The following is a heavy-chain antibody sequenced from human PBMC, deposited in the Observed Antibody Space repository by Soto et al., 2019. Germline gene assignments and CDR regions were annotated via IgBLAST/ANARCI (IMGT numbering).Heavy chain of an antibody. CDR3: AREREMATTQYYFDY. CDR2: IYYSGST. V-gene: IGHV4-31*03. CDR1: GGSISSGGYY. Sequence: QVQLQESGPGLVKPSQTLSLTCTVSGGSISSGGYYWSWIRQHPGKGLEWIGYIYYSGSTYYNPSLKSRVTISVDTSMNQFSLKLSSVTAADTAVYYCAREREMATTQYYFDYWGQGTLVTVSS. J-gene: IGHJ4*02. D-gene: IGHD1-1*01.